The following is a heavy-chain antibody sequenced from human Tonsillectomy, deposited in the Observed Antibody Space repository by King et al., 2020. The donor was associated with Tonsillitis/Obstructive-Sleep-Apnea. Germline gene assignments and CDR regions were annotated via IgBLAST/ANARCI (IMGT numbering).Heavy chain of an antibody. CDR3: AREDIVVVPAARGDAFDI. Sequence: VQLQQWGAGLLKPSETLSLTCAVYGGSFSGYYWSWIRQPPGKGREWIGESIHSGSTNYNPSLKSQVTISVDTSKNPFSLNLGSVTAADTAVYYCAREDIVVVPAARGDAFDIWGQGTMVTVSS. D-gene: IGHD2-2*01. V-gene: IGHV4-34*12. CDR2: SIHSGST. CDR1: GGSFSGYY. J-gene: IGHJ3*02.